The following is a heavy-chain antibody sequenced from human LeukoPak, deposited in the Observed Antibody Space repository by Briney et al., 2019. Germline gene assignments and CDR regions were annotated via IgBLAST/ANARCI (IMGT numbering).Heavy chain of an antibody. Sequence: PSETLSLTCAVYGGSFSGYYWSWIRQPPGKGLEWIGEINHSGSTNYNPSLKSRVTISVDTSKNQFSLKLSSVTAADTAVYYCARGIWSPLWGYSSGYNWFDPWGQGTLVTVSS. V-gene: IGHV4-34*01. D-gene: IGHD6-19*01. CDR2: INHSGST. CDR3: ARGIWSPLWGYSSGYNWFDP. CDR1: GGSFSGYY. J-gene: IGHJ5*02.